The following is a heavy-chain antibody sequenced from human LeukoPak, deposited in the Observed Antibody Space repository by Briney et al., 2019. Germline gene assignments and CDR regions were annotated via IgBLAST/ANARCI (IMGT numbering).Heavy chain of an antibody. J-gene: IGHJ5*02. D-gene: IGHD6-13*01. V-gene: IGHV3-7*01. CDR3: ARGLRIAAAGSS. Sequence: AGTLRLSCAASGFTLSSYWMSWVRQAPGKGLEWVANIKQDGSEKYYVDSVKGRFTISRDNAKNSLYLQMNSLRAEDTAVYYCARGLRIAAAGSSWGQGTLVTVSS. CDR1: GFTLSSYW. CDR2: IKQDGSEK.